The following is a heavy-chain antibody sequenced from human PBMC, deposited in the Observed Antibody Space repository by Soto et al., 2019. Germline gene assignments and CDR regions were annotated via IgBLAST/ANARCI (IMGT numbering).Heavy chain of an antibody. CDR1: GFAFDDYG. V-gene: IGHV3-20*01. J-gene: IGHJ6*03. D-gene: IGHD3-9*01. CDR2: INWNGGST. CDR3: ARIPGWYYDILTEYCMDV. Sequence: GGSLRLSCAASGFAFDDYGMSWVRQAPGKGLEWVSGINWNGGSTGYADSVKGRFTISRDNAKNSLYLQMNSLRAEDTALYHCARIPGWYYDILTEYCMDVWGKGTTVTVSS.